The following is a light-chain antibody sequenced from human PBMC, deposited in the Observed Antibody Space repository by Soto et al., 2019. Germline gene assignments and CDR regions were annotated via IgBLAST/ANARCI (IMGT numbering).Light chain of an antibody. CDR1: QGVTTN. CDR2: EAS. CDR3: QQSHKWPFT. J-gene: IGKJ1*01. V-gene: IGKV3-15*01. Sequence: IVLTQSPATLSLFPGDRVTLSCRAGQGVTTNFAWYQQKPGQSPRLLIYEASTRATGVPARFSGSGSGTDFTLTSSGLKSEDFAVYYCQQSHKWPFTFGQGTRVDIK.